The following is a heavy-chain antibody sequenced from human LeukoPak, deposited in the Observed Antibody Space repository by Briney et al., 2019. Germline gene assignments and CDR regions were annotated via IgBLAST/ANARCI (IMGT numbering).Heavy chain of an antibody. CDR2: ISWNSGSI. Sequence: PGRSLRLSCAASGFTFDDYAMHWVRQAPGKGLEWVSGISWNSGSIGYADSVKGRFTISRDNAKNSLYLQINSLRAEDTAVYYCARSSYSSSSSVWGQGTMVTVSS. CDR1: GFTFDDYA. CDR3: ARSSYSSSSSV. D-gene: IGHD6-6*01. V-gene: IGHV3-9*01. J-gene: IGHJ3*01.